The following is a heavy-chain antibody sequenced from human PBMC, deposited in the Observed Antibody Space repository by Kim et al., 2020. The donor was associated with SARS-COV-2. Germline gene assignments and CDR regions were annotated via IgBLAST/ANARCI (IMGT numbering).Heavy chain of an antibody. CDR2: ISSSSSYI. D-gene: IGHD4-17*01. CDR3: ARSGDEGGDYPYYYYGMDV. Sequence: GGSLRLSCAASGFTFSSYSMNWVRQAPGKGLEWVSSISSSSSYIYYADSVKGRFTISRDNAKNSLYLQMNSLRAEDTAVYYCARSGDEGGDYPYYYYGMDVWGQGTTVTVSS. J-gene: IGHJ6*02. CDR1: GFTFSSYS. V-gene: IGHV3-21*01.